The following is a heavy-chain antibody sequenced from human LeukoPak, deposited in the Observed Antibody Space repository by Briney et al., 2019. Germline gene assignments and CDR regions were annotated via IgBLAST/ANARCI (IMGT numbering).Heavy chain of an antibody. V-gene: IGHV3-23*01. D-gene: IGHD6-6*01. CDR1: GFSFSSYG. J-gene: IGHJ4*02. CDR3: ARDLRGIAARQFDY. CDR2: ISDSGDST. Sequence: GGSLRLSCAASGFSFSSYGMSWVRQAPGKGLEWVSGISDSGDSTYYADSVKGRFTISRDISKNTLFLQMNSLRAEDTAVYYCARDLRGIAARQFDYWGQGTLVTVSS.